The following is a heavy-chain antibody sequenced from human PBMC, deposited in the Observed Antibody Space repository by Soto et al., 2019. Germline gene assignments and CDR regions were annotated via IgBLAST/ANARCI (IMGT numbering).Heavy chain of an antibody. CDR3: ARALKYSSSEEWGY. J-gene: IGHJ4*02. V-gene: IGHV3-11*01. D-gene: IGHD6-13*01. Sequence: PGGSLRLSCAASGFTFSDYYMSWIRQAPGKGLEWVSYISSSGSTIYYADSVKGRFTISRDNAKNSLYLQMNSLRAEDTAVYYCARALKYSSSEEWGYWGQGTLVTVSS. CDR1: GFTFSDYY. CDR2: ISSSGSTI.